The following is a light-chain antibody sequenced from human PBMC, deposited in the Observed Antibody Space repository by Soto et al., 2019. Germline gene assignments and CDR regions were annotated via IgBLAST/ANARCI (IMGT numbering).Light chain of an antibody. CDR3: CSYAGTFYV. CDR1: SSDVGGYNY. V-gene: IGLV2-11*01. CDR2: DVS. Sequence: QSVLTQPRSVSGSPGQSVTISCTGTSSDVGGYNYVSWYQQYPGKAPKLMIYDVSKRPSGVPDRFSGSRSDDTASLTISGLQAEDEADYYCCSYAGTFYVFGTGTKSPS. J-gene: IGLJ1*01.